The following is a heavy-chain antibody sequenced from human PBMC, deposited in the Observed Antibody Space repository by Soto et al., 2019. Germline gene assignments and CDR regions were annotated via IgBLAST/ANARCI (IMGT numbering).Heavy chain of an antibody. Sequence: GGSLRLSCAASGFTFSSYSMNWVRQAPGKGLEWVSYISSSSSTIYYADSVKGRFTISRDNAKNTLYLQMNSLGAEDTAVYYCARGRRWLQFDYYYYGMDVWGQGTTVTVSS. V-gene: IGHV3-48*04. J-gene: IGHJ6*02. CDR1: GFTFSSYS. CDR3: ARGRRWLQFDYYYYGMDV. CDR2: ISSSSSTI. D-gene: IGHD5-12*01.